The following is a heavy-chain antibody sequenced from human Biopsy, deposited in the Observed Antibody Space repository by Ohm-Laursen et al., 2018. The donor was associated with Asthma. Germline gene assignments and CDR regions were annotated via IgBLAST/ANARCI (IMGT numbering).Heavy chain of an antibody. Sequence: SLRLSCTASGFVFRSHAMHWVRQAPGKGLEWVAVVSFDGGVVHYADSMKGRFTISRDNAKSTLYLQMNRLRTDDTAVYFCAKRRGYSDLTDFDHWGQGTLVTVSS. CDR3: AKRRGYSDLTDFDH. CDR2: VSFDGGVV. V-gene: IGHV3-30*18. J-gene: IGHJ4*02. CDR1: GFVFRSHA. D-gene: IGHD3-3*01.